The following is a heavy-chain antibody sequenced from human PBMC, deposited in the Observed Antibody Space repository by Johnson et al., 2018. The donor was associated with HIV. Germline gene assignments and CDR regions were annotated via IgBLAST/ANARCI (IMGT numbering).Heavy chain of an antibody. J-gene: IGHJ3*02. CDR1: GFTFSSYA. CDR3: ARDLAYSGYEGAFDI. Sequence: QVQLVESGGGVVQPWRSLRLSCTASGFTFSSYAMHWVRQAPGKGLEWVAVISYDGSNKYYADSVKGRFTISRDNSKNTLYLQINSLRSEDTAVYYCARDLAYSGYEGAFDIWGQGTMVTVSS. D-gene: IGHD5-12*01. CDR2: ISYDGSNK. V-gene: IGHV3-30-3*01.